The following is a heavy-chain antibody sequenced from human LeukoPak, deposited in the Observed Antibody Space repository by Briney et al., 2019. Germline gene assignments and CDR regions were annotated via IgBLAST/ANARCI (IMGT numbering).Heavy chain of an antibody. J-gene: IGHJ5*02. Sequence: GGSLRLSCAASGFTFSGATMHWVRQASGKGLEWVGRMRSKANGYATTFAASVEGRFTISRDDSENTAYLQMNSLRGEDTAVYYCAREVLVYTAMVGFDPWGQGTLVTVSS. CDR2: MRSKANGYAT. V-gene: IGHV3-73*01. D-gene: IGHD5-18*01. CDR3: AREVLVYTAMVGFDP. CDR1: GFTFSGAT.